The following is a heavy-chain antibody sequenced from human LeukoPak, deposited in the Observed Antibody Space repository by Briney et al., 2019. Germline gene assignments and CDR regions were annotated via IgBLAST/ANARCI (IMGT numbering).Heavy chain of an antibody. D-gene: IGHD3-22*01. J-gene: IGHJ4*02. V-gene: IGHV1-18*01. CDR3: ARTSVAAHDKIGFVDY. CDR1: GYNFLSYG. CDR2: ISTYSEKP. Sequence: ASVRVSCKASGYNFLSYGISWVRQAPGKGLEWVGWISTYSEKPKYSLKVQDRVTVTTDTSTATIYMELRSLTSDDTALYYCARTSVAAHDKIGFVDYWGQGTLVTVSS.